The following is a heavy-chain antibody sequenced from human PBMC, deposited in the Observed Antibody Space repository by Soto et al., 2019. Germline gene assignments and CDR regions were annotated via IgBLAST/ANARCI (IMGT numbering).Heavy chain of an antibody. Sequence: QLQLQESGPGLVKPSETLSLTCTVSGGSISSSSYYWGWIRQPPGKGLEWIGSIYYSGSTYYNPSLKSRVTMSVDTSRNQFSLKLSSVTAADTAVYYCARHLGPTYYDYIWGSYRPNWFDPWGQGTLVTVSS. CDR2: IYYSGST. CDR1: GGSISSSSYY. V-gene: IGHV4-39*01. CDR3: ARHLGPTYYDYIWGSYRPNWFDP. J-gene: IGHJ5*02. D-gene: IGHD3-16*02.